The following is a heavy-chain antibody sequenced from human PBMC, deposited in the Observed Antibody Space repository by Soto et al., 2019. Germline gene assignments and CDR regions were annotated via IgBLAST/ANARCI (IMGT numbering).Heavy chain of an antibody. V-gene: IGHV4-34*01. CDR2: INHSGST. D-gene: IGHD2-15*01. Sequence: SETLSLTCAVYGGSFSGYYWSWIRQPPGKGLEWIGEINHSGSTNYNPSLKSRVTISVDTSKNQFSLKLSSVTAADTAVYYCAEGRRHCSGGSCYASAGYFQHWGQGTLVTVS. CDR1: GGSFSGYY. CDR3: AEGRRHCSGGSCYASAGYFQH. J-gene: IGHJ1*01.